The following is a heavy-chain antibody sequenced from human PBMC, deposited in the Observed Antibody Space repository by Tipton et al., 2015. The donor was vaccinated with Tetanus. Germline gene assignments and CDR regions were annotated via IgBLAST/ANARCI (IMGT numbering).Heavy chain of an antibody. Sequence: TLSLTCAVSGGSLSGHFWSWVRQPPGKGLEWIGEITPRGSSSYNPSVKSRVTISGDTSKNQFSLKLDSVTAADAAVYYCARPGVGGYTGYYFDFWGQGTVVTVSS. CDR2: ITPRGSS. V-gene: IGHV4-34*01. CDR3: ARPGVGGYTGYYFDF. J-gene: IGHJ4*02. D-gene: IGHD5-12*01. CDR1: GGSLSGHF.